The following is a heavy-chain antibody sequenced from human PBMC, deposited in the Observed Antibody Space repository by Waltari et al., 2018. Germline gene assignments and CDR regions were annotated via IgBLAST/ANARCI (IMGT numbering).Heavy chain of an antibody. D-gene: IGHD3-10*01. J-gene: IGHJ4*02. V-gene: IGHV3-7*01. CDR1: GFTFNNYW. CDR2: LRDDGSDK. Sequence: EVQLVASGGNLVQPGGSLRLSCVASGFTFNNYWMSWLRQAPGKGLEWVALLRDDGSDKFYVDSVKGRFTVSRDNAKNSVSLQMSSLRVEDTAVYYCATSRGEYWGQGTLVTVSS. CDR3: ATSRGEY.